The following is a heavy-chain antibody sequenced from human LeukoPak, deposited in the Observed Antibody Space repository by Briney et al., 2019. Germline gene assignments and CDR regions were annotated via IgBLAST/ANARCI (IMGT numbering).Heavy chain of an antibody. CDR1: GFTFSSYW. V-gene: IGHV3-7*01. D-gene: IGHD2-2*01. CDR3: ARAIKFRYCSSTSCYHFDY. CDR2: IRQDGSDK. J-gene: IGHJ4*02. Sequence: GGSLRLSCAASGFTFSSYWMSWVRQAPGKGLEWVANIRQDGSDKYYVDSVKGRFTISRDNAKNSLYLQMNSLRAEDTAVYYCARAIKFRYCSSTSCYHFDYWGQGTLVTVSS.